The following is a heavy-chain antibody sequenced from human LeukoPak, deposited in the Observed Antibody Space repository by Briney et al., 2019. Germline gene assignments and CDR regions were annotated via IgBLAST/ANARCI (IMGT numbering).Heavy chain of an antibody. Sequence: SETLSLTCTVSGGSISSYYWRWIRQPPGKGLEWIGYIYYSGSTNYNPSLKSRVTISVDTSKNQFSLKLSSVTAADTAVYYCAARSYSSGYSVWGQGTLVTVSS. CDR3: AARSYSSGYSV. V-gene: IGHV4-59*01. CDR1: GGSISSYY. D-gene: IGHD3-22*01. J-gene: IGHJ4*02. CDR2: IYYSGST.